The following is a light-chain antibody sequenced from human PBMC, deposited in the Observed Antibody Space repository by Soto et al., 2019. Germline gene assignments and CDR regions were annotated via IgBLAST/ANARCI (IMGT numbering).Light chain of an antibody. CDR2: GAS. CDR1: QSVSSSY. V-gene: IGKV3-20*01. CDR3: QQYGSSPKT. Sequence: EIVLTQSPGTLSLSPGERATLSCRASQSVSSSYLAWYQQKPGEAPRLLIYGASSRATSIPDRFSGSGSGTDFTLTISRLEPEDSAVYYCQQYGSSPKTFGQGTKVEIK. J-gene: IGKJ1*01.